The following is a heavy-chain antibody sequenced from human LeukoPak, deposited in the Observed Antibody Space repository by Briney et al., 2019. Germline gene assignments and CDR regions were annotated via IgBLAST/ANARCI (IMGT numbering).Heavy chain of an antibody. CDR3: ARAGEMRYMDV. CDR2: IKGNGATT. V-gene: IGHV3-11*01. J-gene: IGHJ6*03. D-gene: IGHD5-24*01. CDR1: GFTFSNYY. Sequence: GGSLRLSCEASGFTFSNYYMSWIRQAPGKGLEWVSHIKGNGATTYYADSVRGRFTISRDNANNSLFLQMNSLRVDDTATYYCARAGEMRYMDVWGKGTAVAVS.